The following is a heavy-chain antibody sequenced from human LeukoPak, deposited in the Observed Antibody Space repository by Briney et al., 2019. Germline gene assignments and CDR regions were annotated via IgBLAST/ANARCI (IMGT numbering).Heavy chain of an antibody. J-gene: IGHJ5*02. Sequence: NPSETLSLTCAVYGGSFSGYYWSWIRQPPGKGLEWIGEINHSGSTNYNPSLKSRVTISVDTSKNQFSLKLSSVTAADTAVYYCARGGSPRFRAATLNNWFDPWGQGTLVTVSS. CDR2: INHSGST. CDR1: GGSFSGYY. V-gene: IGHV4-34*01. CDR3: ARGGSPRFRAATLNNWFDP. D-gene: IGHD2-15*01.